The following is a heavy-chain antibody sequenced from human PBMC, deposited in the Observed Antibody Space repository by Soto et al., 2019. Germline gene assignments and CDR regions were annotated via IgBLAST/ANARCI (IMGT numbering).Heavy chain of an antibody. V-gene: IGHV1-46*01. CDR3: ARETYSSSWYTYYYYGMDV. Sequence: ASVKVSCKASGYTFTSYYMHWVRQAPGQGLEWMGIINPSGGSTSYAQKFQGRVTMTRDTSTSTVYMELSSLRSEDTAVYYCARETYSSSWYTYYYYGMDVWGQGTTVTVSS. CDR1: GYTFTSYY. CDR2: INPSGGST. D-gene: IGHD6-13*01. J-gene: IGHJ6*02.